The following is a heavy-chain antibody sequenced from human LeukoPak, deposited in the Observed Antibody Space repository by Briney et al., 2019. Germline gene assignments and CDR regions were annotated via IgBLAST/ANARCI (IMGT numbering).Heavy chain of an antibody. CDR2: ISYDGSNK. CDR1: GFTFSSYG. Sequence: GRSLRLSCAASGFTFSSYGMHWVRQAPGKGLEWVAVISYDGSNKYYADSVKGRFTISRDNSKNTLYLQMNSLRAEDTAVYYCAKEAQFHYYGMDAWGQGTTVTVSS. CDR3: AKEAQFHYYGMDA. D-gene: IGHD4-11*01. J-gene: IGHJ6*02. V-gene: IGHV3-30*18.